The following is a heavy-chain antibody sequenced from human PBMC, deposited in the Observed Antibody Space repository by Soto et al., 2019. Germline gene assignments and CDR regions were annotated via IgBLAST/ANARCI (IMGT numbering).Heavy chain of an antibody. CDR3: AKVVTLFGGVPRGPAALGFDP. V-gene: IGHV3-23*01. D-gene: IGHD3-3*01. CDR2: ISGSGDST. J-gene: IGHJ5*02. Sequence: EVQLLESGGRLAQPGGSLRLSCAASGFSFSSYAMSWVRQTPGKGLEWVSTISGSGDSTIYADTVKGRFTLYRGNSNNTLYPKMNTLRAEDTAVYYCAKVVTLFGGVPRGPAALGFDPWGQGTLVTVSS. CDR1: GFSFSSYA.